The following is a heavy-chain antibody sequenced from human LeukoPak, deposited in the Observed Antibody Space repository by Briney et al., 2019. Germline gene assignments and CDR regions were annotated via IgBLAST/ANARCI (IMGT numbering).Heavy chain of an antibody. V-gene: IGHV1-46*01. D-gene: IGHD3/OR15-3a*01. CDR3: ARLPSIRTGYWPRLDP. CDR1: GYTFTSYY. J-gene: IGHJ5*02. Sequence: ASVKVSCKASGYTFTSYYMHWVRQAPGQGLEWMGIINPSGGSTSYAQKFQGRVTMTRDTSTSTVYMELSSLRSEDTAVYYCARLPSIRTGYWPRLDPWGQGTLVTVSS. CDR2: INPSGGST.